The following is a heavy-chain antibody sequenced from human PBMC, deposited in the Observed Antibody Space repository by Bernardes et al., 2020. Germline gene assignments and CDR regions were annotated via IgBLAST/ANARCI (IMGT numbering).Heavy chain of an antibody. J-gene: IGHJ4*02. D-gene: IGHD3-3*01. CDR3: ARGPITIFGVVFGDTTNDY. CDR2: INSYGSST. V-gene: IGHV3-74*01. CDR1: GFTFSSYW. Sequence: GGSLRLSCAASGFTFSSYWMHWVRQAPGKGLVWVSRINSYGSSTSYADSVKGRFTISRDNAKNTLYLQMNSLRAEDTAVYYCARGPITIFGVVFGDTTNDYWGQGTTVTVSS.